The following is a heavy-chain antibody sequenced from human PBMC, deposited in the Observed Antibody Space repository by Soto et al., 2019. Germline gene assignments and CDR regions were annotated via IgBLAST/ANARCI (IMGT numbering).Heavy chain of an antibody. CDR2: VKSKTDGGTI. CDR3: IGTYSGSSMRFDY. V-gene: IGHV3-15*01. J-gene: IGHJ4*02. D-gene: IGHD5-12*01. Sequence: EVQLVESGGGLVKPGGSLRLSCAASGFTFSNAWMTWVRQAPGKGLEWVGRVKSKTDGGTIDYAAPVKDRFTISRDVSKNTLYLQMNSLKTEDTAVHYCIGTYSGSSMRFDYWGQGTLVTVSS. CDR1: GFTFSNAW.